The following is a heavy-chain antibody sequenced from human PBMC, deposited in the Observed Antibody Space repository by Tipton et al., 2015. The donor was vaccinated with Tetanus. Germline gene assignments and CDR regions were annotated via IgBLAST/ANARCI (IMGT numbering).Heavy chain of an antibody. CDR3: ARGPGHRNGDIDY. CDR2: INHSGST. J-gene: IGHJ4*02. CDR1: GGSFSGYY. D-gene: IGHD5-24*01. V-gene: IGHV4-34*01. Sequence: TLSLTCAVYGGSFSGYYWSWIRQPPGKGLEWIGEINHSGSTNYNPSLKSRVTISVDTSKNQFSLKLSSVTAADTAVYYCARGPGHRNGDIDYWGQGTLVTVSS.